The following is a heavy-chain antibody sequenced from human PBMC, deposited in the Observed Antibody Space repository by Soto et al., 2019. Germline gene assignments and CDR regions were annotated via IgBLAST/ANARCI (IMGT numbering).Heavy chain of an antibody. Sequence: QITLKESGPTLVRPTQTLTLTCTFSGFSLSTSGVGVGWIRQPPGKALEWLALIYWDDDKRYSPSLKSRLTLPKDTSQNQVVLTMTNMDPVDTATYYCAHSRCGGDCLQSYSSHYYYGMDVWGQGTTVTVSS. D-gene: IGHD2-21*02. CDR1: GFSLSTSGVG. V-gene: IGHV2-5*02. J-gene: IGHJ6*02. CDR3: AHSRCGGDCLQSYSSHYYYGMDV. CDR2: IYWDDDK.